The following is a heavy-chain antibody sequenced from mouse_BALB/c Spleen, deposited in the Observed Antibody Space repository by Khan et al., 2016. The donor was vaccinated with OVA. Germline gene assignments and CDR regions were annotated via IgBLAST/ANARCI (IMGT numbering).Heavy chain of an antibody. J-gene: IGHJ3*01. V-gene: IGHV5-6*01. CDR2: ISTGGHHT. CDR3: ARLAYYYDSEGFAY. D-gene: IGHD1-1*01. CDR1: GFTFSTYG. Sequence: EVELVESGGDLVKPGGSLKLSCAASGFTFSTYGMSWVRQTPDKRLEWVATISTGGHHTYYPDSVKGRFTISRDNAKKTLYLQMTSLRSEDTAMFYCARLAYYYDSEGFAYWGQGTLVTVSA.